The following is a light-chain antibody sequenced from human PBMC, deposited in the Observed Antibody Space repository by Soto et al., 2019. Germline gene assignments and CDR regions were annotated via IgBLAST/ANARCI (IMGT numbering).Light chain of an antibody. J-gene: IGKJ1*01. CDR2: GAS. CDR3: QQYGSSPWT. CDR1: QSVSSSY. Sequence: EIVLTQSPGTLSLSPGERATLSCRASQSVSSSYLAWYQQKPGQAPRLRIYGASSRATGIPDRFSGSGSGTDFTLTISRLEPEDFAVCYCQQYGSSPWTFGQGTKVDIK. V-gene: IGKV3-20*01.